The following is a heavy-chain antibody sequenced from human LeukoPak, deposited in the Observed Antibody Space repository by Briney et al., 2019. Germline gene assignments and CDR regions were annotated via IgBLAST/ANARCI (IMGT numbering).Heavy chain of an antibody. J-gene: IGHJ3*02. CDR1: GFTFSSYG. V-gene: IGHV3-30*02. CDR2: IRYDGSNK. D-gene: IGHD3-22*01. Sequence: GGSLRLSCAASGFTFSSYGMHWVRQAPGKGLEWVAFIRYDGSNKYYADSVKGRFTISRDNSKNTLYLQMNSLRAEDTAVYYCAKDQPLYYYDSSAISGAFDIWGQGTMVTVSS. CDR3: AKDQPLYYYDSSAISGAFDI.